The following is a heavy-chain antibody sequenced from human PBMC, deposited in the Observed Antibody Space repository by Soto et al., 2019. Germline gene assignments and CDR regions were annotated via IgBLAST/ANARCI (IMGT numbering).Heavy chain of an antibody. J-gene: IGHJ4*02. CDR3: ARKGVKDSSCYYLSDY. D-gene: IGHD3-22*01. Sequence: QVQLVQSGAEVKKPGASVKVSCKASGYTFTSYGISWVRQAPGQGLEWMGWIRAYNGNTNYAQKLQGRVTMTTDTSTSTAYMELRSLRSDDTAVYYCARKGVKDSSCYYLSDYWGQGILVTVSS. CDR2: IRAYNGNT. CDR1: GYTFTSYG. V-gene: IGHV1-18*01.